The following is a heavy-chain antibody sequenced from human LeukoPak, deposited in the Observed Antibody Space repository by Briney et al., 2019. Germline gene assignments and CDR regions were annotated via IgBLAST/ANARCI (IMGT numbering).Heavy chain of an antibody. Sequence: GESLKISCKGSGYNFISWVRQMPGKGLEWMRRIDPSDSYATYNPSFQGHVTISADKSISTAYLQWSSLKASDTAMYYCANLHYGSGSVSDFWGQGTLVTVSS. CDR1: GYNF. J-gene: IGHJ4*02. D-gene: IGHD3-10*01. CDR3: ANLHYGSGSVSDF. CDR2: IDPSDSYA. V-gene: IGHV5-10-1*01.